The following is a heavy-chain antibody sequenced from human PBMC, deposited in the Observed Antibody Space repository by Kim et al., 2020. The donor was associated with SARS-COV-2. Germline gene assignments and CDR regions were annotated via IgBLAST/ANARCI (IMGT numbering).Heavy chain of an antibody. Sequence: SETLSLTCTVSGGSISSYYWSWIRQPPGKGLEWIGYIYYSGSTNYNPSLKSRVTISVDTSKNQFSLKLSSVTAADTAVYYCARVNAYYDILTGYYQMGGYGMDVWGQGTTVTVSS. CDR3: ARVNAYYDILTGYYQMGGYGMDV. J-gene: IGHJ6*02. CDR2: IYYSGST. V-gene: IGHV4-59*01. D-gene: IGHD3-9*01. CDR1: GGSISSYY.